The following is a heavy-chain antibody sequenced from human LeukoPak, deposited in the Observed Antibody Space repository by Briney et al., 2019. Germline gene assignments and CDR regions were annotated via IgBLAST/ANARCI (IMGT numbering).Heavy chain of an antibody. D-gene: IGHD3-22*01. V-gene: IGHV4-39*01. J-gene: IGHJ4*02. Sequence: PSETLSLTCTVSGGSISSSSYYWSWIRQPPGKGLEWIGEINHSGSTNHNPSLKSRVTISVDTSKNQFSLKLSSVTAADTAVYYCARQGRKYYYDSSGYPDYWGQGTLVTVSS. CDR2: INHSGST. CDR1: GGSISSSSYY. CDR3: ARQGRKYYYDSSGYPDY.